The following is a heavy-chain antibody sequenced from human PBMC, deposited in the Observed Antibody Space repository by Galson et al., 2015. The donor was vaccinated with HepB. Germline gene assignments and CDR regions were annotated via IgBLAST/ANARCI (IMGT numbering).Heavy chain of an antibody. D-gene: IGHD3-22*01. CDR2: IYSGGST. CDR3: ASRLYDSSGYLPYDAFDI. CDR1: GFTVSSNY. V-gene: IGHV3-66*02. Sequence: SLRLSCAASGFTVSSNYMSWVRQAPGKGLEWVSVIYSGGSTYYADSVKGRFTISRDNSKNTLYLQMNSLRAEDTAVYYCASRLYDSSGYLPYDAFDIWGQGTMVTVSS. J-gene: IGHJ3*02.